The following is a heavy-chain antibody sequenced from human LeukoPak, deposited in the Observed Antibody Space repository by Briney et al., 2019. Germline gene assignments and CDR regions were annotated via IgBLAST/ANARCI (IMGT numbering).Heavy chain of an antibody. J-gene: IGHJ6*02. D-gene: IGHD3-10*01. V-gene: IGHV4-31*03. CDR2: IYYSGST. CDR3: ARVGVVHYGMDV. Sequence: SETLSLTCFVSGGSISSGGYYWSWIRQHPGKGLEWIGYIYYSGSTYYNPSLKSRVTISVDTSKNQFSLKLSSVTAADTAVYYCARVGVVHYGMDVWGQGTTVTVSS. CDR1: GGSISSGGYY.